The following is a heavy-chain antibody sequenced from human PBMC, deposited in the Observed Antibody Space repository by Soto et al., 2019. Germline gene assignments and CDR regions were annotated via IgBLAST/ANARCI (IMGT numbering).Heavy chain of an antibody. V-gene: IGHV5-51*01. J-gene: IGHJ5*02. CDR2: IYPGDSDT. Sequence: GESLTTSCKGSGYSFISYWIGWVRQTPGKGLEWMGIIYPGDSDTRYSPSFQGQVTISADKSITTAFLQWSSLKASDTAMYYCARATASAGLNWFDPWGQGTLVTVSS. CDR3: ARATASAGLNWFDP. D-gene: IGHD6-13*01. CDR1: GYSFISYW.